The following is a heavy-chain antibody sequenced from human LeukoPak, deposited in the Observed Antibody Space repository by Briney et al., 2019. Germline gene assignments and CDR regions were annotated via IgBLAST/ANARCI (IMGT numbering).Heavy chain of an antibody. Sequence: GGSLRLSCEGSGFTFSNYWMTWVHQAPEKGLEWVANIKPSGSEKHYADSVEGRFTISRDNAKNSLYLEMNSLRAEDTAMYYCARDLDTYVVLTAYDTFDIWGQGTMVTVSS. V-gene: IGHV3-7*01. CDR2: IKPSGSEK. D-gene: IGHD2-21*02. J-gene: IGHJ3*02. CDR1: GFTFSNYW. CDR3: ARDLDTYVVLTAYDTFDI.